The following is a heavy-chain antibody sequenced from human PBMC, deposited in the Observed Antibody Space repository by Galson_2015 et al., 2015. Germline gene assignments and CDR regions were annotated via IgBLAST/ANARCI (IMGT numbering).Heavy chain of an antibody. V-gene: IGHV4-61*09. D-gene: IGHD3-10*01. CDR2: IYSSGAT. Sequence: TLSLTCTVSGGSISSGSYCWSWVRRPAGKGREWIGHIYSSGATNYNPSLKRRVTISVDPSKNQFSLKLSSVTAADTALYYCARDLWGVSGSYYGFDYWGQGTLVTVSS. J-gene: IGHJ4*02. CDR3: ARDLWGVSGSYYGFDY. CDR1: GGSISSGSYC.